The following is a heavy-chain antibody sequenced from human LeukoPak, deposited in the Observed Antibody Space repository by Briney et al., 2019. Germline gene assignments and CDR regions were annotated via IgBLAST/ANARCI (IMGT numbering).Heavy chain of an antibody. V-gene: IGHV4-59*01. J-gene: IGHJ4*02. CDR3: ARAQGDTAMDAYYFDY. Sequence: SETLSLTCTVSGGSISSYYWSWIRQPPGKGLEWIGYIYYSGSTNYNPSLKSRVTISVDTSKNQFSLKLSSVTAADTAVYYCARAQGDTAMDAYYFDYWGQGTLVTVSS. D-gene: IGHD5-18*01. CDR2: IYYSGST. CDR1: GGSISSYY.